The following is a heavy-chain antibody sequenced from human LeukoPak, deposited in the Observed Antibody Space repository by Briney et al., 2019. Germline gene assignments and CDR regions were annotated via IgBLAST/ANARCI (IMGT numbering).Heavy chain of an antibody. CDR2: VSAYNGNT. Sequence: GASVKVSCKASGYTFTSYGISWVRQAPGQGLEWMGWVSAYNGNTNYAQKLQGRVTMTADTSTSTAYVELRSLRSDDTAVYCCARDLIYYGSSDYYSDVFDVWGQGTMVTVSS. D-gene: IGHD3-22*01. CDR3: ARDLIYYGSSDYYSDVFDV. CDR1: GYTFTSYG. V-gene: IGHV1-18*01. J-gene: IGHJ3*01.